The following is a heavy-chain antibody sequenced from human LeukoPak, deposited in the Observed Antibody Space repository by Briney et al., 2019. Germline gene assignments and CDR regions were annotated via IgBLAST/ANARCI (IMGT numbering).Heavy chain of an antibody. CDR3: ARQRTGYSSGRNGFDP. J-gene: IGHJ5*02. CDR2: IYYGGST. V-gene: IGHV4-59*08. CDR1: GGSISSYY. Sequence: SETLSLTCTVSGGSISSYYLSWVRQPPGKGLEWVADIYYGGSTNYNASVKGRVTISEDTSKNQFSLKLNSVTAADTAVYCCARQRTGYSSGRNGFDPWGQGTLVTVSS. D-gene: IGHD6-19*01.